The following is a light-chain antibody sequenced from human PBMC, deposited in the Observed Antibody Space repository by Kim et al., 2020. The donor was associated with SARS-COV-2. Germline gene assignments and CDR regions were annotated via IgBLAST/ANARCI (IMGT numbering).Light chain of an antibody. CDR2: GKN. CDR3: MSRGTSGTVV. Sequence: SSELTQDPAVSVALGQTVRITCRGDSLRSYYATWYQQKAGQAPALVVYGKNNRPSGIPDRFSGSSSGNTASLTITGAQADDETDYYCMSRGTSGTVVFGGGTQLNVL. J-gene: IGLJ2*01. V-gene: IGLV3-19*01. CDR1: SLRSYY.